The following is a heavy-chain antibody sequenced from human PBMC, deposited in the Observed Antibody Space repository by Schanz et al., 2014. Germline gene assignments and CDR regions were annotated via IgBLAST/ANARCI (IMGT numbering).Heavy chain of an antibody. CDR3: ARDDKRYFDWLSTFDL. Sequence: QVQLVESGGGVVQPGGSLRLSCESSGSTFNGNAMHWVRQAQGKGLEWVAVTSYDGSQKYYTDSVKGRFTVSRDNSKNTLYLQLNSLRAEDTAVYYCARDDKRYFDWLSTFDLWGQGTMVAVSS. J-gene: IGHJ3*01. CDR2: TSYDGSQK. V-gene: IGHV3-30*04. D-gene: IGHD3-9*01. CDR1: GSTFNGNA.